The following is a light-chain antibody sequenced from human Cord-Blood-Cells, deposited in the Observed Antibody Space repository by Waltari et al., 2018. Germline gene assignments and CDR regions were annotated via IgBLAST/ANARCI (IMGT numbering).Light chain of an antibody. CDR3: SSYAGSNNLV. CDR2: EVS. J-gene: IGLJ3*02. Sequence: QSALTQPPSASGSPGQSVTISCTGTSSDVGGYNYVSWYQQHPGKAPKLMIYEVSKRPSGAPDRVSGSKSGNTASLTVSGLQAEDEADYYCSSYAGSNNLVFGGGTKLTVL. V-gene: IGLV2-8*01. CDR1: SSDVGGYNY.